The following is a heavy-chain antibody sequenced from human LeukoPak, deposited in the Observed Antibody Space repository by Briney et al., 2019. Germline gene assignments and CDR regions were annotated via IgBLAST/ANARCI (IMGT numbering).Heavy chain of an antibody. CDR2: IIPIFGTA. Sequence: GASVKVSCKASGGTFSSYAISWVRQAPGQGLEWMGGIIPIFGTANYAQKFQGRVTITADESTSTAYMELSSLRSEDTAVYYCARILILEDRYYYGMDVWGQGTTVTVSS. CDR1: GGTFSSYA. CDR3: ARILILEDRYYYGMDV. J-gene: IGHJ6*02. D-gene: IGHD3-3*01. V-gene: IGHV1-69*13.